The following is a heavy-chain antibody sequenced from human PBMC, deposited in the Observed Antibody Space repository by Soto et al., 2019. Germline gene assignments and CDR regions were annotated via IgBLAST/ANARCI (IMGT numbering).Heavy chain of an antibody. V-gene: IGHV4-61*01. CDR1: GCSVSSCSHY. Sequence: QVQLKESGPGLVKPSETLSLTCTVSGCSVSSCSHYWSWIRQPPGKRLEWVGYVYYSGSTNNNPPIQSRVTISVDTSTNQFSLKLNSVTAADTAVYYCARGNDFWSGFSYFDYWGQGTLVTVSS. D-gene: IGHD3-3*01. CDR3: ARGNDFWSGFSYFDY. J-gene: IGHJ4*02. CDR2: VYYSGST.